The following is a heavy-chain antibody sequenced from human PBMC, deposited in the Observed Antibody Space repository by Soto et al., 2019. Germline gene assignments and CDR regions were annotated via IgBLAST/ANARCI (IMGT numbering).Heavy chain of an antibody. J-gene: IGHJ1*01. V-gene: IGHV1-69*13. CDR1: GGSFSNFG. D-gene: IGHD5-12*01. CDR3: AREGSGYNF. CDR2: IVPVFGRP. Sequence: SVKVSCKASGGSFSNFGISWVRQAPGQGLEWMGGIVPVFGRPNYAQRFRGRLTITADESTSTVYMELISLRSDDTAVYYCAREGSGYNFWGQGALVTVSS.